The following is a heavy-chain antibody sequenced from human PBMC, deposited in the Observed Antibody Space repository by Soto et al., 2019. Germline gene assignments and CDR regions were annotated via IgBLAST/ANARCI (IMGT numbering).Heavy chain of an antibody. CDR2: INPNSGGT. J-gene: IGHJ6*02. CDR1: GYTFTGYY. V-gene: IGHV1-2*02. D-gene: IGHD5-12*01. CDR3: ARGLPSGYDAYYGMDV. Sequence: ASVKVSCKASGYTFTGYYMHGVRQAPGQGLEWMGWINPNSGGTNYAQKFQGRVTMTRDTSISTAYMELSRLRSDDTAVYYCARGLPSGYDAYYGMDVWGQGTTVTVSS.